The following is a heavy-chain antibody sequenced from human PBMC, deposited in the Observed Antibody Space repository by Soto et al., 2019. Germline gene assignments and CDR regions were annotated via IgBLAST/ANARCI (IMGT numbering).Heavy chain of an antibody. CDR3: ASEVGPGIGDEHYYYYYGMDV. V-gene: IGHV1-69*01. Sequence: QVQLVQSGAEVKKPGSSVKVSCKASGGTFSSYAISWVRQAPGHGLEWMGGIIPIFGTANYAQKFQGRVTITADESASTASMELSSLRSEDTAVYYCASEVGPGIGDEHYYYYYGMDVWVQGTTVTVSS. CDR2: IIPIFGTA. J-gene: IGHJ6*02. D-gene: IGHD1-26*01. CDR1: GGTFSSYA.